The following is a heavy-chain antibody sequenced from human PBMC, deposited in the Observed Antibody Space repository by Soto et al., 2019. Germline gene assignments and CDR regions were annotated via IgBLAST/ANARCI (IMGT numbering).Heavy chain of an antibody. V-gene: IGHV4-61*05. CDR3: AMTTGRHLDF. Sequence: PSETLSLTCTVSGGSISSSSYYWSWIRQPPGKGLEWIGDIYYSGSTKYNPSLKSRVTISVDTSKNQFSLNLSSVTAADTAVYYCAMTTGRHLDFWGQGILVTVSS. CDR2: IYYSGST. J-gene: IGHJ4*02. D-gene: IGHD4-4*01. CDR1: GGSISSSSYY.